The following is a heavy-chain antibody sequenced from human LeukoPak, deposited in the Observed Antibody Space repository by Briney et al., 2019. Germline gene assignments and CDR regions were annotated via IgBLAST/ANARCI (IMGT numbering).Heavy chain of an antibody. J-gene: IGHJ4*02. D-gene: IGHD6-19*01. V-gene: IGHV3-9*01. CDR3: AKVRGTYSSGYFFDY. Sequence: GGSLRLSCAAYGFTFDNYAMHWVRQAPGKGLEWLSIISWNSGYIGYADSVKGRFTISRDNAKKSLDLQMNSLRAEDTAFYYCAKVRGTYSSGYFFDYWGQGTLVTVSS. CDR2: ISWNSGYI. CDR1: GFTFDNYA.